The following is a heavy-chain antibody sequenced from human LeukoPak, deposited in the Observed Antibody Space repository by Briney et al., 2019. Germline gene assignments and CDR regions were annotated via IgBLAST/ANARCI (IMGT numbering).Heavy chain of an antibody. D-gene: IGHD6-13*01. J-gene: IGHJ4*02. V-gene: IGHV4-39*07. CDR1: GGSISSSSYY. CDR3: ARDIGETGGSSWYYFDY. Sequence: PSETLSLTCTVSGGSISSSSYYWGWIRQPPGKGLEWIGSIYYSGSTYYNPSLKSRVTISVDTSKNQFSLKLSSVTAADTAVYYCARDIGETGGSSWYYFDYWGQGTLVTVSS. CDR2: IYYSGST.